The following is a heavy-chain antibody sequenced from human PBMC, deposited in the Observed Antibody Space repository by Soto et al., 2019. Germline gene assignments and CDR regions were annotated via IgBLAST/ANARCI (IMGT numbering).Heavy chain of an antibody. CDR2: ISGSGGRT. Sequence: AGGSLRLSCAASGFSFDRFVMSWIRQAPGKGLEWVSAISGSGGRTYYADSVEGRFSISRDNSKSTLYLQMTSLTVEDTALYYCVKPNAVDISVDSWGQGTLVTVSS. D-gene: IGHD2-2*03. CDR3: VKPNAVDISVDS. CDR1: GFSFDRFV. J-gene: IGHJ4*02. V-gene: IGHV3-23*01.